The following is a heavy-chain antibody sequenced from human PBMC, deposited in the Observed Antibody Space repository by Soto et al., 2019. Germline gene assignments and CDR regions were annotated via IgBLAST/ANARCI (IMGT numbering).Heavy chain of an antibody. V-gene: IGHV1-69*12. J-gene: IGHJ6*02. CDR1: GGTFNSHT. Sequence: QVQLVQSGAEVKKPGSSVKVSCRASGGTFNSHTISWVRQAPGQGLEWMGGIMPMFGVTNYARKFQGRLTMTANEYTTKAYMELGSLTSDGTAVYYLAGGGVTSGMALPWIGYHYYGLDGWGQGTTVIVSS. CDR2: IMPMFGVT. CDR3: AGGGVTSGMALPWIGYHYYGLDG. D-gene: IGHD2-15*01.